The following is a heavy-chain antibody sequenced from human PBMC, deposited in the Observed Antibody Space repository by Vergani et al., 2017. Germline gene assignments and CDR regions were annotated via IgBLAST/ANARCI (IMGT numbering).Heavy chain of an antibody. Sequence: EVQLVQSGAEVKKPGESLKISCQGSGYSITNYWIAWVLQRPGKGLEWMGIIYAGDSDVRYSPSFQGQVTMSVDKSLSTAYLQWSSLKASDTATYYCAKTHDFSSLYSSYNWFDPWGQGTQVTVSS. CDR1: GYSITNYW. CDR3: AKTHDFSSLYSSYNWFDP. CDR2: IYAGDSDV. J-gene: IGHJ5*02. V-gene: IGHV5-51*03. D-gene: IGHD3-3*01.